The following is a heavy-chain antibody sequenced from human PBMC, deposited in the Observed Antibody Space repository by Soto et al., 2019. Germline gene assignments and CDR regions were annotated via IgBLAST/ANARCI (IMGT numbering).Heavy chain of an antibody. CDR1: GGTGADFG. J-gene: IGHJ5*02. CDR2: IYYSGST. V-gene: IGHV4-59*02. CDR3: VRGNDYDRIRAYHDGSAVRRHGSTDP. D-gene: IGHD4-17*01. Sequence: DTPCVRTSVVGGTGADFGWRRIRQPTGKGMEWIAYIYYSGSTNYNPSRKSRVTVSVDMSKNQFSLTLTSVTAADTAVYYCVRGNDYDRIRAYHDGSAVRRHGSTDP.